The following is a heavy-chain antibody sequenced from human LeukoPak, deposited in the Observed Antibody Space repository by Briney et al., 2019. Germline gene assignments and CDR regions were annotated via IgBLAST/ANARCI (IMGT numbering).Heavy chain of an antibody. CDR1: GGSISGSGYY. CDR3: ARHVIDTSGYYLDYFDN. D-gene: IGHD3-22*01. CDR2: IYYSGST. V-gene: IGHV4-39*01. J-gene: IGHJ4*02. Sequence: SETLSLTCTVSGGSISGSGYYWGWIRQPPGKGLEWIGSIYYSGSTYYNPSLKSRVTISVDTSKKQFSLKLSSVSAADTAVYYCARHVIDTSGYYLDYFDNWGREPWSPSPQ.